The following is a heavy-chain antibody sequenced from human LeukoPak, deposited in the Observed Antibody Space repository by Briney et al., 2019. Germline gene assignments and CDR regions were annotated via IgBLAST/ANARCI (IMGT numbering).Heavy chain of an antibody. CDR3: ASAEVIQYGMDV. CDR1: GFTFSSYW. D-gene: IGHD3-16*02. J-gene: IGHJ6*02. Sequence: GGSLRLSCAASGFTFSSYWMHWVRQAPGKGLVWVSRISIDGSTTNYADSVKGRFTISRDKAKNTLYLQMNSLRAEDTAVYYCASAEVIQYGMDVWGQGTTVT. CDR2: ISIDGSTT. V-gene: IGHV3-74*01.